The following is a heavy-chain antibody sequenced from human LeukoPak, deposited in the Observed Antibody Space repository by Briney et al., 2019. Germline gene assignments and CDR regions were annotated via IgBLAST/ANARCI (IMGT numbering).Heavy chain of an antibody. CDR3: ARVQSGYYDILSGYAIRERNWFDP. Sequence: VTVSCMDCGWSLHKYGISGVRQAPGQGGEGMGWISAYKWKTHYVQKLQGRVTMTTDTSTSTAYMELRSLRSEDAAVYYCARVQSGYYDILSGYAIRERNWFDPWGQGTLVTVSS. D-gene: IGHD3-9*01. V-gene: IGHV1-18*01. CDR1: GWSLHKYG. CDR2: ISAYKWKT. J-gene: IGHJ5*02.